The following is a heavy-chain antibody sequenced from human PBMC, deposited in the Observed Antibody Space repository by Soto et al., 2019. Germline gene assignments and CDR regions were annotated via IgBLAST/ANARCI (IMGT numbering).Heavy chain of an antibody. CDR3: ARGLEYCSSTSCYGNWFDP. V-gene: IGHV4-34*01. CDR2: INHSGST. Sequence: QVQLQQWGAGLLKPSETLSLTCAVYGGSFSDYYWSWIRQPPGKGLEWIGEINHSGSTNSNPSLKSRVTISVDQSKNQFSLKLSSVTAADTAVYYCARGLEYCSSTSCYGNWFDPWGQGTLVTVSS. D-gene: IGHD2-2*01. CDR1: GGSFSDYY. J-gene: IGHJ5*02.